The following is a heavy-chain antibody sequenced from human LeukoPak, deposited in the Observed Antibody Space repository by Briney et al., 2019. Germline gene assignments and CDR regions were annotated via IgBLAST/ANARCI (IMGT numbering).Heavy chain of an antibody. J-gene: IGHJ4*02. D-gene: IGHD3-22*01. V-gene: IGHV1-69*13. CDR2: ITPIFGTA. CDR3: ASKGGITMRSSAFMWFDY. Sequence: SVKVSCKASGGTFSSYAISWVRQAPGQGLEWMGGITPIFGTANYAQKFQGRVTITADESTSTAYMELSSLRSEDTAVYYCASKGGITMRSSAFMWFDYWGQGTLVTVSS. CDR1: GGTFSSYA.